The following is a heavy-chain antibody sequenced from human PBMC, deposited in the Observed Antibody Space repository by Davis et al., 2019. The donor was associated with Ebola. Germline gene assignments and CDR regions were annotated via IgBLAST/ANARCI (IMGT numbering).Heavy chain of an antibody. CDR3: ASVDSSGYYPFDY. J-gene: IGHJ4*02. CDR2: SSGSGGST. D-gene: IGHD3-22*01. Sequence: GESLKISCAASGFTFSSYAMSRVRQAPGKGLEWVSASSGSGGSTYYADSVKGRFTISRDNSKNTLYLQMNSLRAEDTAVYYCASVDSSGYYPFDYWGQGTLVTVSS. V-gene: IGHV3-23*01. CDR1: GFTFSSYA.